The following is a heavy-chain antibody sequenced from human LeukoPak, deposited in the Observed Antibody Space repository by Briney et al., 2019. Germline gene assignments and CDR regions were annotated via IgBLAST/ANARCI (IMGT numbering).Heavy chain of an antibody. CDR1: GFTFSSYA. V-gene: IGHV3-23*01. J-gene: IGHJ6*02. CDR2: VSGSGGST. Sequence: GGSLRLSCAASGFTFSSYAMSWVRQAPGKGLEWVSTVSGSGGSTYYAGSVRGRFTISRDNAKNSMHVQMNSLRAEDTAVYYCARDKRGLTGYYNYGMDVWGHGTTVTVSS. D-gene: IGHD1-14*01. CDR3: ARDKRGLTGYYNYGMDV.